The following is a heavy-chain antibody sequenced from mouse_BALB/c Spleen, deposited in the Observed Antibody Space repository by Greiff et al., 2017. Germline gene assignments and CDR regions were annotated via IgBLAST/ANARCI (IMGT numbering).Heavy chain of an antibody. CDR3: ATNWFAN. CDR2: ISSGGSYT. J-gene: IGHJ3*01. CDR1: GFTFSSYA. Sequence: EVMLVESGGGLVKPGGSLKLSCAASGFTFSSYAMSWVRQSPEKRLEWVAEISSGGSYTYYPDTVTGRFTISRDNAKNTLYLEMSSLRSEDTAMCYCATNWFANWGRGTLVAVS. V-gene: IGHV5-9-4*01.